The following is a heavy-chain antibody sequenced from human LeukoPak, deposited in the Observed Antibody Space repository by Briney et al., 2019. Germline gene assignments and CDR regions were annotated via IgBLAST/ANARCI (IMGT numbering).Heavy chain of an antibody. J-gene: IGHJ5*02. Sequence: GGSLRLSCAASGFTVSSNYMSWVRQAPGKGLEWVSVVDSGGSTNYADSVRGRFTISRDTSKNTLYLQMNSLRAEDTAVYSCARGGSDGYNPWGQGTLVTVSS. D-gene: IGHD5-24*01. CDR2: VDSGGST. V-gene: IGHV3-66*01. CDR1: GFTVSSNY. CDR3: ARGGSDGYNP.